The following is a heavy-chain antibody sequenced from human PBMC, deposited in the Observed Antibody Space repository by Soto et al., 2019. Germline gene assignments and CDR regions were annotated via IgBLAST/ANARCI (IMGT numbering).Heavy chain of an antibody. CDR2: IWYDGSNK. D-gene: IGHD4-17*01. Sequence: PGGSLRLSCAASGFTFSSYGMHWVRQAPGKGLEWVAVIWYDGSNKYYADSVKGRFTISRDNSKNTLYLQMNSLRAEDTAVYYCAGGDYGYYYYGMDGWGQGTTVTVSS. J-gene: IGHJ6*02. CDR1: GFTFSSYG. CDR3: AGGDYGYYYYGMDG. V-gene: IGHV3-33*01.